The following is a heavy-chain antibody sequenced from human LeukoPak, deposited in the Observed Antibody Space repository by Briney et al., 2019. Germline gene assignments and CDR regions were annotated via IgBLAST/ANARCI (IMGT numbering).Heavy chain of an antibody. CDR3: AKEYSSGWHDAFDI. CDR2: IRYDGSNK. V-gene: IGHV3-30*02. Sequence: GGSLRLSCVASGFTFSNYGIHWVRQAPGKGLEWVAFIRYDGSNKYYADSVRGRSSISRDNSKNTLYLQMNSLRAEDTAVYHCAKEYSSGWHDAFDIWGQGTMVTVSS. J-gene: IGHJ3*02. D-gene: IGHD6-19*01. CDR1: GFTFSNYG.